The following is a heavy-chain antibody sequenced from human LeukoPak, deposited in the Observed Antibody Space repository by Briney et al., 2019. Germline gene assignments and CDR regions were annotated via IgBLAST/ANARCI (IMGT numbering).Heavy chain of an antibody. Sequence: ASVKVSCKASGYTFTTYDINWVRQATGQGLEWMGWTNPNSGNTGYGQSFQGRITMTRDISIGTAYMELSNLTSEDTAIYYCTRGSSGRRDNWGQGTLVTVSA. CDR1: GYTFTTYD. J-gene: IGHJ4*02. V-gene: IGHV1-8*02. CDR2: TNPNSGNT. D-gene: IGHD6-19*01. CDR3: TRGSSGRRDN.